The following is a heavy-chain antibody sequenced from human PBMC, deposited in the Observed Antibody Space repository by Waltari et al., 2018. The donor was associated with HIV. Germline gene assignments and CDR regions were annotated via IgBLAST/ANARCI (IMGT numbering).Heavy chain of an antibody. Sequence: QLQESGPRLVKPSETLSLTCPVPGGSISSDYLSWVRQPPGKGLEWIGYIHYRGSTFSNPSFKRRVAMSADTSKNQVYLNLTSVTAADTAVYYCARGDRSWGYFFDTSGLYFGMDVWGQGTTVTVSS. J-gene: IGHJ6*02. CDR2: IHYRGST. CDR1: GGSISSDY. V-gene: IGHV4-59*01. CDR3: ARGDRSWGYFFDTSGLYFGMDV. D-gene: IGHD3-22*01.